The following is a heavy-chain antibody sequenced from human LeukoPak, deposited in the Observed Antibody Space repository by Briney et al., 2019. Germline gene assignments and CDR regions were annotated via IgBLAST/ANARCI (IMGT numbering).Heavy chain of an antibody. J-gene: IGHJ6*04. Sequence: SETLSLTCTVSGGSVSSGSYYWSWIRQPPGKGLEWIRYMYYSGSTNYNPSLKSRVTISVDTSKNQFSLKLSSVTAADTAVYYCARDHPSRGYYRPYYGMDVWGTGTTVTVSS. CDR1: GGSVSSGSYY. CDR3: ARDHPSRGYYRPYYGMDV. CDR2: MYYSGST. D-gene: IGHD3-3*01. V-gene: IGHV4-61*01.